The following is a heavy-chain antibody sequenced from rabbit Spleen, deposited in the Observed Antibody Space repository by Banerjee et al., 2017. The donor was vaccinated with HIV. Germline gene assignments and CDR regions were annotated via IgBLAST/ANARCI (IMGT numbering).Heavy chain of an antibody. D-gene: IGHD6-1*01. Sequence: QEQLEESGGDLVKPEGSLTLTCTASGFSFNNNYWICWVRQAPGKGLEWVACIYAGSSGNTYYASWAKGRFTISKSSSTTVTLQMTSLTAADTATYFCARGYSNGYNNYVNAFSLWGQGTLVTVS. CDR2: IYAGSSGNT. V-gene: IGHV1S45*01. J-gene: IGHJ4*01. CDR3: ARGYSNGYNNYVNAFSL. CDR1: GFSFNNNYW.